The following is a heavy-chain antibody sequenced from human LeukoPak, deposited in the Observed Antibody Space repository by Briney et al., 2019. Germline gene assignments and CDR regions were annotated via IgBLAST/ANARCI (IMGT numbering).Heavy chain of an antibody. Sequence: PGGSLRLSCAASGFTFSTNSMNWVRQAPGKGLEWVSSISSLSDYIYYADSLKGRFTISRDNAKNSLYLQMNSLRVEDTAVYYCATTLTRDSSGSYGALDYWGQGTLVTVSS. V-gene: IGHV3-21*01. CDR3: ATTLTRDSSGSYGALDY. CDR2: ISSLSDYI. CDR1: GFTFSTNS. D-gene: IGHD6-19*01. J-gene: IGHJ4*02.